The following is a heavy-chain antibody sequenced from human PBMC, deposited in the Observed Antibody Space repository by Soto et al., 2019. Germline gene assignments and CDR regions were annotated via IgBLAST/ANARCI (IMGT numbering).Heavy chain of an antibody. Sequence: QLQLQESGPGLVKPSETLSLTCSVSGGSITSNAYFWGWIRQPPGKGLEWIGSIYFRGSTYYNPSLRSRLPISVDTSSSQFSLKLSSVTAADTAIYYCARHLRLGENGLDYFDYWGQGALVPISS. D-gene: IGHD3-16*01. CDR2: IYFRGST. J-gene: IGHJ4*02. V-gene: IGHV4-39*01. CDR3: ARHLRLGENGLDYFDY. CDR1: GGSITSNAYF.